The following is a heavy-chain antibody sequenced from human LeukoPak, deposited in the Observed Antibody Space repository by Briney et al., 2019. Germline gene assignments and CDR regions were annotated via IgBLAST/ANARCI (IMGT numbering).Heavy chain of an antibody. Sequence: GGSLRLSCAASGFTFSSYWMHWVRQAPGKGLVWVSRINSDGSSTSYADSVKGRFTISRDNAKTSLYLQMSNLRADDTAVYYCARDLGPHRSSPNSGAFDIWGQGTMVTVSS. V-gene: IGHV3-74*01. D-gene: IGHD6-6*01. J-gene: IGHJ3*02. CDR2: INSDGSST. CDR3: ARDLGPHRSSPNSGAFDI. CDR1: GFTFSSYW.